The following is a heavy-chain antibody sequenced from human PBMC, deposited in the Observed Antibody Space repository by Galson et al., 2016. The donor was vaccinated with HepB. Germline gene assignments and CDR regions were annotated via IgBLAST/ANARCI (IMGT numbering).Heavy chain of an antibody. CDR2: IVPILGMS. CDR3: ARDAVAVAGTLPVLFYGMAD. D-gene: IGHD6-19*01. J-gene: IGHJ6*02. CDR1: GGTFSSYA. Sequence: SVKVSCKASGGTFSSYAFSWVRQAPGQGLEWMGRIVPILGMSNYAQKFQGRVTITADKSTSTVYMELSSLRSEDTAVYYCARDAVAVAGTLPVLFYGMADWGQETTVTVSS. V-gene: IGHV1-69*04.